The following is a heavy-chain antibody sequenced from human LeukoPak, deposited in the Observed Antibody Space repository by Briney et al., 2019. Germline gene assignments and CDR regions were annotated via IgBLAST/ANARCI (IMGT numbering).Heavy chain of an antibody. J-gene: IGHJ5*02. CDR1: GYTFTSYG. CDR3: ARGHSGDYGSWFDP. V-gene: IGHV1-18*01. Sequence: GSSVKVSCKASGYTFTSYGISRVRQAPGQGLEWMGWISAYNGNTNYAQKLRGRVTMTTDTSTSTAYMELRSLRSDDTAVYYCARGHSGDYGSWFDPWGQGTLVTVSS. D-gene: IGHD4-17*01. CDR2: ISAYNGNT.